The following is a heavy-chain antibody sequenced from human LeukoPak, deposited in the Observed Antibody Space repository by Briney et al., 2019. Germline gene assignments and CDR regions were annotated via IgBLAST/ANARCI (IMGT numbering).Heavy chain of an antibody. Sequence: MPSQTLSLTCTVSGGSISSGDYYWSWIRQPPGKGLEWIGYIYYTGSTYYNPSLKSRISISVDTSKNQFSLKMRSVTAADTAVYYCTRLTSGTAVDDSLDCWREGTLVTVSS. V-gene: IGHV4-30-4*08. CDR1: GGSISSGDYY. CDR3: TRLTSGTAVDDSLDC. D-gene: IGHD6-19*01. J-gene: IGHJ4*02. CDR2: IYYTGST.